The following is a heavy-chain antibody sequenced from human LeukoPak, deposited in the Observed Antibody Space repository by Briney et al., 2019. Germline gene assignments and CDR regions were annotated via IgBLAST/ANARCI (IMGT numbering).Heavy chain of an antibody. CDR3: ARARRVAPIGP. D-gene: IGHD3-10*01. J-gene: IGHJ5*02. V-gene: IGHV4-39*07. CDR1: GGSISSSSYY. CDR2: INHSGST. Sequence: KPSETLSLTCIVSGGSISSSSYYWGWIRQPPGKGLEWIGEINHSGSTNYNPSLKSRVTISVDTSKNQFSLKLSSVTAADTAVYYCARARRVAPIGPWGQGTLVTVSS.